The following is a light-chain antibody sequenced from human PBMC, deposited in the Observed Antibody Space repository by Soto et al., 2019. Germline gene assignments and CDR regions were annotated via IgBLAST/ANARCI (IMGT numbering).Light chain of an antibody. Sequence: EIVLTQSPATLSLSPGERVTLSCRASQRVSSYLAWYQQNPGQAPRLLIYDASNRATGIPARFSGSGSGTDFTLTISSLEPEDFAVYYCQQRTNWPWTFDQGTKVEIK. CDR3: QQRTNWPWT. V-gene: IGKV3-11*01. CDR2: DAS. CDR1: QRVSSY. J-gene: IGKJ1*01.